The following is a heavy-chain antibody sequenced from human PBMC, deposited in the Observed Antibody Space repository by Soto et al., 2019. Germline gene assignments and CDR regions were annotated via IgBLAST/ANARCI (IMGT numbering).Heavy chain of an antibody. CDR3: ARDKITGLFDY. CDR2: LNHSGST. V-gene: IGHV4-34*01. D-gene: IGHD2-8*02. CDR1: GGSLSRYH. Sequence: SETLSLTCAVYGGSLSRYHWTWIRQPPGTRLERIGELNHSGSTNYNPSLKRRVTLSVETSKNQFSLQLTSMTAADTSVYYCARDKITGLFDYWGQGTLVT. J-gene: IGHJ4*01.